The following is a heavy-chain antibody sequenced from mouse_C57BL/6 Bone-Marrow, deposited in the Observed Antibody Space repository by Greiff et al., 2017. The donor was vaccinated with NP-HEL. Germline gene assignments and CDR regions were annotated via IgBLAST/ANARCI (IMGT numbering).Heavy chain of an antibody. J-gene: IGHJ4*01. CDR3: ARIWLLRPYAMDY. CDR1: GFSLTSYG. D-gene: IGHD1-2*01. Sequence: VQLQESGPGLVQPSQSLSITCTASGFSLTSYGVHWVRQSPGKGLEWLGVIWSGGSTDYNAAFISRLSISTDNSKSQVFFKMNSLQADDTARYYCARIWLLRPYAMDYWGQGTSVTVSS. CDR2: IWSGGST. V-gene: IGHV2-2*01.